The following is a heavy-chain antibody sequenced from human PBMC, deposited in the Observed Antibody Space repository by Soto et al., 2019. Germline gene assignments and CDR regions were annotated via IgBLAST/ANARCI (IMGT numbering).Heavy chain of an antibody. J-gene: IGHJ4*02. CDR1: GFTFSSYA. D-gene: IGHD6-13*01. Sequence: EVQLLESGGGLVQPGGSLRLSCAASGFTFSSYAMSWVRQAPGKGLEWVSAISGSGGSTYYADSVKGRFTISRDNSKNTLYLQMNSLRAEDTAVYYCATAWGGAPGIAAAGTKFDVDYWGQGTLVTVSS. CDR2: ISGSGGST. V-gene: IGHV3-23*01. CDR3: ATAWGGAPGIAAAGTKFDVDY.